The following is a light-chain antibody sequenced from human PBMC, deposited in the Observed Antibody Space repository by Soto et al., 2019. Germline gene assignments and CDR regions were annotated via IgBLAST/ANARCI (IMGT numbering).Light chain of an antibody. CDR3: SSYTSITTPVV. J-gene: IGLJ1*01. CDR1: SSDVGGYNY. Sequence: QSALTQPASVSGSPGQSITISCTATSSDVGGYNYVSWYQQHPGKAPKLMIYEVSNRPSGVSNRFSGSRSANTASLTISGLPADDEAGYYCSSYTSITTPVVFGTGTKVTVL. CDR2: EVS. V-gene: IGLV2-14*01.